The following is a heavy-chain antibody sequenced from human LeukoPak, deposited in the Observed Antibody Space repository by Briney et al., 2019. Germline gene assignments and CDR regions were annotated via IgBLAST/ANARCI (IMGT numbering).Heavy chain of an antibody. CDR1: GFTFNDYG. CDR2: INGNGGTT. Sequence: GGSLRLSCAASGFTFNDYGMSWVRQAPGKGLEWVSAINGNGGTTNYADSVTGRFTISRDSAKKSLHLQMNSLRAEDTALYYCARNNFGPGATAFDIWGQGTMVTVSS. D-gene: IGHD3-10*02. V-gene: IGHV3-20*04. CDR3: ARNNFGPGATAFDI. J-gene: IGHJ3*02.